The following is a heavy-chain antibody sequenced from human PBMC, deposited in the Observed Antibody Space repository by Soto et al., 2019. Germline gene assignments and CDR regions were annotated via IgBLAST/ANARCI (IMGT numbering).Heavy chain of an antibody. D-gene: IGHD2-15*01. CDR1: GFTFNNAW. CDR2: IKRNSDGGRT. J-gene: IGHJ6*02. Sequence: EVQLVESGGGLVKPGGSLRLSCAASGFTFNNAWMNWVRQAPGKGLEWVGRIKRNSDGGRTDYAAPVRGRFTISRDDSQKTLYLHMSSLKIEDTAVYYCTTGSVEGFWGQGTTVTVSS. V-gene: IGHV3-15*07. CDR3: TTGSVEGF.